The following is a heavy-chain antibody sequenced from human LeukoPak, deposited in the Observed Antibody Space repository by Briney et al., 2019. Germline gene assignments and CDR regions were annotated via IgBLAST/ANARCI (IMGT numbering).Heavy chain of an antibody. J-gene: IGHJ4*02. CDR2: INPNSGGT. V-gene: IGHV1-2*02. D-gene: IGHD1-26*01. CDR3: ARESKDPGRSGSFDY. CDR1: GYTFTGYY. Sequence: ASVKVSCKASGYTFTGYYMHWVRQAPGQGLEWMGWINPNSGGTNYAQKFQGRVTMTRDTSISTAYMELSRLRSDDTAVYYCARESKDPGRSGSFDYWGQGTLVTVSS.